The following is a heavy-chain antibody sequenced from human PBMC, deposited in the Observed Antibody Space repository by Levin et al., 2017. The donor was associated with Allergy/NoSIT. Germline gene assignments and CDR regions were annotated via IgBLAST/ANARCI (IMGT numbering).Heavy chain of an antibody. J-gene: IGHJ3*02. V-gene: IGHV3-7*01. D-gene: IGHD1-1*01. CDR2: INEDGTKK. Sequence: GGSLRLSCAASGFIFSDYWMTWVRQAPGKGLEWVANINEDGTKKNYADSVKGRLTISRDNAKTSLFLQVDSLRAEDTAVYYCARDKGWQNCNGDNCQYDDACDIWGQGTTVSVSS. CDR1: GFIFSDYW. CDR3: ARDKGWQNCNGDNCQYDDACDI.